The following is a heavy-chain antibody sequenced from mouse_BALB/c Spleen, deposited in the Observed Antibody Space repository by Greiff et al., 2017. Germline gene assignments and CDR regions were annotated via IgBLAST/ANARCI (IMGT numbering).Heavy chain of an antibody. J-gene: IGHJ2*01. CDR3: ARGITTVVAPFDY. V-gene: IGHV3-8*02. CDR2: ISYSGST. CDR1: GDSITSGY. Sequence: EVTFVESGPSLVKPSQTLSLTCSVTGDSITSGYWNWIRKFPGNKLEYMGYISYSGSTYYNPSLKSRISITRDTSKNQYYLQLNSVTTEDTATYYCARGITTVVAPFDYWGQGTTLTVSS. D-gene: IGHD1-1*01.